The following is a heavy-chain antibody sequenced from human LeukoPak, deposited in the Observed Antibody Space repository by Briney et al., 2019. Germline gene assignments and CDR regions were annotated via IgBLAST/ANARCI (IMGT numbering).Heavy chain of an antibody. V-gene: IGHV4-4*07. Sequence: SETLSLTCAVYGGSFSGYYWSWIRQPAGKGLEWIGRIYTSGSTNYSPSLKSRVTISVDTSKNQFSLNLTSVTAADTAVYYCARDRRDYYMDVWGKGTTVTVSS. CDR3: ARDRRDYYMDV. CDR1: GGSFSGYY. CDR2: IYTSGST. J-gene: IGHJ6*03.